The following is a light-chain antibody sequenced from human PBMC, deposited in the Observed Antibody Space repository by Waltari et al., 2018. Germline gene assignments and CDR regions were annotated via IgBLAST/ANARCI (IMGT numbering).Light chain of an antibody. Sequence: EIVLTQSPGTLSLSPGERATLSCRASQSVTSNYLSWYQKKPGQAPRPLIYGASSRASGIPDRFSGSGSGTEFTLSISRLEPEDFAVYYCQQYGTLPPWTFGQGTRVEIK. CDR2: GAS. V-gene: IGKV3-20*01. CDR3: QQYGTLPPWT. J-gene: IGKJ1*01. CDR1: QSVTSNY.